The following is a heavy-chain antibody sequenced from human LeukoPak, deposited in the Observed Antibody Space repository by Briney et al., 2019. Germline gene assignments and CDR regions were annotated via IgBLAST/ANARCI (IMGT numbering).Heavy chain of an antibody. CDR1: GFSFKEFY. D-gene: IGHD1-14*01. V-gene: IGHV3-11*05. CDR2: ITHLGSQT. Sequence: GGSLRLSCAASGFSFKEFYMSWVRQAPGKGLEWVSYITHLGSQTDYADSVKGRFTISRDNAKNSLSLQMNTLRVEDTAVYYCVRARFTTFVYYWGQGTLVTVSS. J-gene: IGHJ4*02. CDR3: VRARFTTFVYY.